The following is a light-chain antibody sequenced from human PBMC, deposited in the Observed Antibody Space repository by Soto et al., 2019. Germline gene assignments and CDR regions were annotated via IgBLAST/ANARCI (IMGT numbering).Light chain of an antibody. CDR2: DAS. Sequence: DIQLTQSPSTLSASGGDRVTITCRARQSISRWLAWYQQKPGKAPKLLIYDASILESGVPSRFSGSGSGTEFTLTISSLQPDDFATYYCQQYNSYRTLGQGTKVDIK. V-gene: IGKV1-5*01. CDR1: QSISRW. J-gene: IGKJ1*01. CDR3: QQYNSYRT.